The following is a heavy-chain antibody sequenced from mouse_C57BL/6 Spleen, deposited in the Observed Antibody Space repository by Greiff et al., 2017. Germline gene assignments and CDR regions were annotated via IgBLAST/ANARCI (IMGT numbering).Heavy chain of an antibody. Sequence: QVQLQQSGAELVKPGASVKLSCKASGYTFTSYWMHWVKQRPGQGLEWIGLIHPNSGSTNYNEKFKGKATLTVDKASSTAYMQLSSLTSEDSAVYYCTRGGEWGFAYWGQGTLVTVSA. CDR3: TRGGEWGFAY. J-gene: IGHJ3*01. CDR1: GYTFTSYW. V-gene: IGHV1-64*01. CDR2: IHPNSGST.